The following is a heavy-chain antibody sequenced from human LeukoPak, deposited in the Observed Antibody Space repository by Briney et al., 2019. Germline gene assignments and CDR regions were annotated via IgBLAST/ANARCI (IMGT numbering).Heavy chain of an antibody. CDR1: GFTFDDYA. V-gene: IGHV3-9*01. CDR3: AKGDLRLGELSSGFDY. D-gene: IGHD3-16*02. J-gene: IGHJ4*02. CDR2: ISWNSGSI. Sequence: GGSLRLSCAASGFTFDDYAMHWVRQAPGKGLEWVSGISWNSGSIGYADSVKGRFTISRDNAKNSLYLQMNSLRAEDTALYYCAKGDLRLGELSSGFDYWGQGTLVTVSS.